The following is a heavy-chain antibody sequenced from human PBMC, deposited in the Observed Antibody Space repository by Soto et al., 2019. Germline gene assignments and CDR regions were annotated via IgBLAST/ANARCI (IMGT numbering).Heavy chain of an antibody. CDR1: GGSISSYY. CDR3: ASSYSYGYVGPDYYYYGMDV. CDR2: IYYSGST. J-gene: IGHJ6*02. Sequence: SETLSLTCTVSGGSISSYYWSWIRQPPWKGLEWIGYIYYSGSTNYNPSLKSRVTISVDTSKNQFSLKLSSVTAADTAVYYCASSYSYGYVGPDYYYYGMDVWGQGTTVTVSS. V-gene: IGHV4-59*01. D-gene: IGHD5-18*01.